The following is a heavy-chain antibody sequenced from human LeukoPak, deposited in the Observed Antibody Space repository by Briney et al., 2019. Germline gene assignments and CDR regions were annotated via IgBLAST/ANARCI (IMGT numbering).Heavy chain of an antibody. D-gene: IGHD2-15*01. V-gene: IGHV1-2*04. Sequence: ASVKVSCKASGYTFTGYYMNWVRQAPGQGLEWMGWINPNSGGTNYAQKFQGWVTMTRDTSISTAYMELSRLRSDDTAVYYCARTGRYCSGGSCYSGAGGAFDIWGQGTMVTVSS. CDR3: ARTGRYCSGGSCYSGAGGAFDI. CDR1: GYTFTGYY. CDR2: INPNSGGT. J-gene: IGHJ3*02.